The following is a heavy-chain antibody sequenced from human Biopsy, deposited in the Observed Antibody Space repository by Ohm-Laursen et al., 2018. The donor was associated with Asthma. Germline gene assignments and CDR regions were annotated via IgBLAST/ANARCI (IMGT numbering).Heavy chain of an antibody. J-gene: IGHJ4*02. CDR2: MSYDGSIK. CDR3: AKRRGYSGHDNDY. D-gene: IGHD5-12*01. Sequence: SLRLSCAASGFMFRSFGMHWVRQAPGKGLEWVALMSYDGSIKDYADSVKGRFTISRDNSMNTLYLQMNSLRTGDTAVYYCAKRRGYSGHDNDYWGQGTLVIVSS. CDR1: GFMFRSFG. V-gene: IGHV3-30*18.